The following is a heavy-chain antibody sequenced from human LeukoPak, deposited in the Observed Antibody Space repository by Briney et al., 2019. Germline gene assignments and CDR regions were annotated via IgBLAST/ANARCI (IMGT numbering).Heavy chain of an antibody. CDR3: ARALVTRLGAFDI. V-gene: IGHV3-7*01. J-gene: IGHJ3*02. CDR2: MNQDGSEI. CDR1: GFTFSRYW. Sequence: GGSLRLSCVGSGFTFSRYWLNWVRQAPGKGLEWVANMNQDGSEIYYLDSVKGRFTISRDNAQNTLYLQMNNLGVDDTAVYYCARALVTRLGAFDIWGQGTMVIVFS. D-gene: IGHD1-26*01.